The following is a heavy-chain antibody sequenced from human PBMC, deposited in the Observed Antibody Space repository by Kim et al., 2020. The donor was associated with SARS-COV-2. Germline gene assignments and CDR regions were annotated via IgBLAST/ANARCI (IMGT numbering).Heavy chain of an antibody. V-gene: IGHV3-11*06. CDR3: ARDCHIIQDYGDYVRWFDP. J-gene: IGHJ5*02. D-gene: IGHD4-17*01. Sequence: GGSLRLSCAASGFTFSDYYMSWIRQAPGKGLEWVSYISSSSSYTNYADSVKGRFTISRDNAKNSLYLQMNSLRAEDTAVYYCARDCHIIQDYGDYVRWFDPWGQGTLVTVSS. CDR2: ISSSSSYT. CDR1: GFTFSDYY.